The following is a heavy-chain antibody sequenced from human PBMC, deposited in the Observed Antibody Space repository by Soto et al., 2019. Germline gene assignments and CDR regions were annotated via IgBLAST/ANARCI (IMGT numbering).Heavy chain of an antibody. CDR2: INPSGGST. Sequence: GASVKVSCKASGYTFTSYYMHWVRQAPGQGLEWMGIINPSGGSTSYAQKFQGRVTMTRDTSTSTVYMELSSLRYEDTAVYYCARGPSGYDPLYDYDGMDVWGQGTTVTVSS. D-gene: IGHD5-12*01. J-gene: IGHJ6*02. V-gene: IGHV1-46*01. CDR1: GYTFTSYY. CDR3: ARGPSGYDPLYDYDGMDV.